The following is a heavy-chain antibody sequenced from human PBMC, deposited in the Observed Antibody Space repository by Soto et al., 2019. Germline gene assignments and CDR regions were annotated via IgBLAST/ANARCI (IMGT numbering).Heavy chain of an antibody. CDR1: GFPLNNNS. V-gene: IGHV3-23*01. Sequence: AGGALRLSCAASGFPLNNNSMNWVRPAPGEWRQWVAGISASGVSTYYADSVKGRFIISRDNSKNTLFLQMNSLRAEDTAIHYCAKVPLRPYYFDYWGLGTLVTVSS. CDR3: AKVPLRPYYFDY. D-gene: IGHD4-17*01. J-gene: IGHJ4*02. CDR2: ISASGVST.